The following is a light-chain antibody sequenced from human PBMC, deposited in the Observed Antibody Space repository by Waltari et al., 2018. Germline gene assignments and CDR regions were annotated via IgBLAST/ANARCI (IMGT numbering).Light chain of an antibody. V-gene: IGLV2-14*03. CDR2: DVS. J-gene: IGLJ2*01. CDR1: SSDVGGYNY. Sequence: QSALTQPASVSGSPGQSITISCTGTSSDVGGYNYVSWYQQHPGKAPQLMIYDVSNRPSGVYNRFSGSKSGNTASLTSSGLQAEDEADYYCSSYTSSSTLVFGGGTKLTVL. CDR3: SSYTSSSTLV.